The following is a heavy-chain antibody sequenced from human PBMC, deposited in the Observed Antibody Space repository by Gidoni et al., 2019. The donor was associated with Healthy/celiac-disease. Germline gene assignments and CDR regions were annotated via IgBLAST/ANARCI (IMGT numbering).Heavy chain of an antibody. CDR2: ISSSSSYI. D-gene: IGHD2-15*01. J-gene: IGHJ6*02. V-gene: IGHV3-21*01. CDR1: GFTFSSYS. CDR3: ARDLPPGRGSGHPIWDFDGMDV. Sequence: EVQLVESGGGLVKPGGSLRLSCAASGFTFSSYSMNWVRQAPGKGLEWVSSISSSSSYIYYADSVKGRFTISRDNAKNSLYLQMNSLRAEDTAVYYCARDLPPGRGSGHPIWDFDGMDVWGQGTTVTVSS.